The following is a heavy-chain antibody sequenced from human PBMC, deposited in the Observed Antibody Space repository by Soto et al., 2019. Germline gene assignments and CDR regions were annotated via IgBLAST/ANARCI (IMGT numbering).Heavy chain of an antibody. CDR3: ARWGNTLAGDPTRDWFDP. D-gene: IGHD6-19*01. V-gene: IGHV4-34*01. CDR1: GGSFSGYY. CDR2: INHSGST. Sequence: TLSLTCAVYGGSFSGYYWSWIRQPPGKGLEWIGEINHSGSTNYNPSLKSRVTISVDTSKNQFSLKLSSVTAADTAVYYCARWGNTLAGDPTRDWFDPWGQGTLVTVSS. J-gene: IGHJ5*02.